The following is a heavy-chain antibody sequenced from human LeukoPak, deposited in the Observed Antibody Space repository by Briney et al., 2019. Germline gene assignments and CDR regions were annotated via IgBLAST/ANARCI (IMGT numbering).Heavy chain of an antibody. J-gene: IGHJ4*02. V-gene: IGHV3-23*01. Sequence: GGSLRLSCEASGFTFSSYDMNWVRQAPGKGLEWVSVISGSGGSTEYADSVKGRFSISRDNSKNTLYLQMNSMRAEDTAVYYCAKGQLWFGEFSYFDYWGQGTLVTVSS. CDR1: GFTFSSYD. CDR2: ISGSGGST. CDR3: AKGQLWFGEFSYFDY. D-gene: IGHD3-10*01.